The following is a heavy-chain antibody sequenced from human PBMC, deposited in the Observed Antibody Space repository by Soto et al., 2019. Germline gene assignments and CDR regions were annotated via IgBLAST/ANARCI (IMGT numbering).Heavy chain of an antibody. Sequence: QVTLKESGPVLVKPTETLTLRCTVSGLSITDSEMGVSWIRQPPGQPLVWLAHIESSGEKSYTTFLKSRLAISKDPSKSQIVLTMTNMDPADTATYYCARRHLAVAVSPWFDPWGQGIPVTVSS. CDR3: ARRHLAVAVSPWFDP. CDR2: IESSGEK. D-gene: IGHD6-19*01. J-gene: IGHJ5*02. V-gene: IGHV2-26*01. CDR1: GLSITDSEMG.